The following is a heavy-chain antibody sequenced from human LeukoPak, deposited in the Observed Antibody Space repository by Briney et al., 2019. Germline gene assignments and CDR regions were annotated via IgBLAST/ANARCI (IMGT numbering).Heavy chain of an antibody. CDR1: GGSISTYY. CDR2: IFFTGDT. J-gene: IGHJ4*02. CDR3: ARKQSISGGFDS. D-gene: IGHD2-8*02. Sequence: SETLSLTCSVSGGSISTYYWSWFRQSPGKGLEWIGYIFFTGDTKHNPSPQGRVTISTDNFRQLSLTLTSVTAADTAVYYCARKQSISGGFDSWGQGSLVTVSS. V-gene: IGHV4-59*01.